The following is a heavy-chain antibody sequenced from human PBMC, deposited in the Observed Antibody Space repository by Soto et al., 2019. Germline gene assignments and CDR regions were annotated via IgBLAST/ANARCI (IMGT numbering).Heavy chain of an antibody. CDR1: GGSITGSDW. J-gene: IGHJ6*02. CDR2: IFHSGNT. Sequence: QMQLQESGPGLVKPSETLSLTCVVSGGSITGSDWWTWVRQSPEKGLEWIGEIFHSGNTNYSPSLKSRVTISLDKSANQFSLKVHSVTAADTAIXXXXXXXXFEWAPYYGLDVWGPGTTV. D-gene: IGHD3-9*01. CDR3: XXXXXFEWAPYYGLDV. V-gene: IGHV4-4*02.